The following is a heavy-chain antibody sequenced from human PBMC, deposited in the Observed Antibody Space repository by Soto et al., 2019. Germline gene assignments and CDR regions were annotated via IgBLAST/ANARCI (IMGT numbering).Heavy chain of an antibody. CDR1: GVSFSGYY. V-gene: IGHV4-34*01. D-gene: IGHD4-17*01. CDR3: ASSDYGDSSG. J-gene: IGHJ4*02. Sequence: SETLSLTCAVYGVSFSGYYWSWLRQPPGKGLEWIGEINHSGSTNYNPSLKSRVTISVDTSKNQFSLKLSSVTAADTAVYYCASSDYGDSSGWGQGTLVTVSS. CDR2: INHSGST.